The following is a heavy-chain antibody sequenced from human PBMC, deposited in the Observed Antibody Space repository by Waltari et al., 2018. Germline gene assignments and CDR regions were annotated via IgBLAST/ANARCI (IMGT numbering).Heavy chain of an antibody. CDR1: GGFFSDYY. V-gene: IGHV4-34*01. CDR2: INHSGSV. J-gene: IGHJ6*02. D-gene: IGHD2-2*01. Sequence: QVQLQPWGAGLLKPSETLSLTCAVCGGFFSDYYWTWIRQPPGKRLEWIGEINHSGSVNYNPSLKSRLTISVDTSKSQFSLKLTSVTAADTAVYYCARRVLFTRAVVFAATRPSGGMDVWGQGTTVTVSS. CDR3: ARRVLFTRAVVFAATRPSGGMDV.